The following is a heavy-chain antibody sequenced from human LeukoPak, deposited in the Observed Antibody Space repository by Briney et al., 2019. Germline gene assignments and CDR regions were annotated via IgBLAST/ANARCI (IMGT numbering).Heavy chain of an antibody. J-gene: IGHJ3*02. D-gene: IGHD3-22*01. CDR3: ARGPYSYDSSGAFDI. CDR1: GGSIGSSNYY. Sequence: SETLSLTCTVSGGSIGSSNYYWGWIRQPPGKGLEWIGRISSSGSTNYNPSLKSRVTISVDTSKNQFSLKLSSVTAADTAVYFCARGPYSYDSSGAFDIWGQGTMVTVSS. V-gene: IGHV4-39*07. CDR2: ISSSGST.